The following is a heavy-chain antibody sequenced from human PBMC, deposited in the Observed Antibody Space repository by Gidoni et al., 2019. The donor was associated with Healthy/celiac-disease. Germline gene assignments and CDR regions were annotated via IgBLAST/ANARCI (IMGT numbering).Heavy chain of an antibody. CDR2: ISSSSSTI. D-gene: IGHD2-2*01. V-gene: IGHV3-48*02. J-gene: IGHJ4*02. CDR1: GFTFSSYS. Sequence: EVQLVESGGGLVQPGGSLRRSCAASGFTFSSYSMNWGRQAPGKGLEWVSYISSSSSTIYYADSVKGRFTISRDNAKNSLYLQMNSLRDEDTAVYYCARTYCSSTSCRGYFDYWGQGTLVTVSS. CDR3: ARTYCSSTSCRGYFDY.